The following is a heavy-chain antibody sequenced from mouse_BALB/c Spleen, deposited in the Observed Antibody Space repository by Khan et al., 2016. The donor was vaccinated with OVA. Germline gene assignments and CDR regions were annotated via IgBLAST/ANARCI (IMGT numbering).Heavy chain of an antibody. V-gene: IGHV5-6-3*01. J-gene: IGHJ2*01. D-gene: IGHD2-3*01. CDR3: SGDGYYETYFDY. CDR2: INSNGGST. CDR1: GFTFNNYG. Sequence: EVELVESGGGLVQPGGSLKLSCAASGFTFNNYGMSWVRQTPDKRLELVATINSNGGSTYYPDSVKGRFTISRDNGKNTLYLQMSSLKSEDTAMYYCSGDGYYETYFDYWGQGTTLTVSS.